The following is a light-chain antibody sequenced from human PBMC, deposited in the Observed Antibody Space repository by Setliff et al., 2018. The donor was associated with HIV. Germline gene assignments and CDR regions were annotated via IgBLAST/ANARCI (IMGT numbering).Light chain of an antibody. Sequence: IVLTQSPATVSLSPGERATLSCRASQNVSNYLAWYQQKPGQAPRLLIYDASNRATGIPVRFSGSGSGTDFTLTISSLEPEDSAFYFCQQRTDWPFFGGGTKVDIK. V-gene: IGKV3-11*01. CDR2: DAS. CDR1: QNVSNY. CDR3: QQRTDWPF. J-gene: IGKJ4*01.